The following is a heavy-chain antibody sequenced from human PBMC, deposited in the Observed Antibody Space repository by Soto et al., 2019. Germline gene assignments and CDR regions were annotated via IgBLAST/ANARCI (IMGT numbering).Heavy chain of an antibody. Sequence: QVQLVQSGAEVKKPGSSVKVSCKASGGTFSSYAISWVRQAPGQGLEWMGGIIPIFGTANYAQKFQGRVXIXAAXSTSTAYMELSSLRSEDTAVYYCARKAPYGLVIDYWGQGTLVTVSS. V-gene: IGHV1-69*12. D-gene: IGHD2-21*01. CDR1: GGTFSSYA. CDR3: ARKAPYGLVIDY. J-gene: IGHJ4*02. CDR2: IIPIFGTA.